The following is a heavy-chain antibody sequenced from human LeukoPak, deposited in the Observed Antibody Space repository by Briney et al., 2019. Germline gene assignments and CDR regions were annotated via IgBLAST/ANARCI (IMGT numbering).Heavy chain of an antibody. CDR3: AKDENHSSGWYGVFDP. J-gene: IGHJ5*02. CDR2: ISYDGRNK. Sequence: GRSLRLSCAASGFTFSSYGMHWVRQAPGKGLEWVAVISYDGRNKNYADSVKGRFTLYRENSKNTLYLQMNSLRAEDTAVYYCAKDENHSSGWYGVFDPWSQGTLVTVS. D-gene: IGHD6-19*01. V-gene: IGHV3-30*18. CDR1: GFTFSSYG.